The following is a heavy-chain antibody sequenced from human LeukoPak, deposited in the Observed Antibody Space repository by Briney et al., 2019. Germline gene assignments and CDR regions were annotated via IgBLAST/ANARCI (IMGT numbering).Heavy chain of an antibody. D-gene: IGHD5-24*01. V-gene: IGHV3-23*01. Sequence: GGSLRLSCTASGFTFRTYAMNWVRQAPGEGLEWLSGISGSGNGTYYADSVKGRFIISRDNSKNMVYLQMNSLTVEDTATYYCAKRTMSAFDSWGQGTLLIVSS. CDR3: AKRTMSAFDS. CDR1: GFTFRTYA. CDR2: ISGSGNGT. J-gene: IGHJ4*02.